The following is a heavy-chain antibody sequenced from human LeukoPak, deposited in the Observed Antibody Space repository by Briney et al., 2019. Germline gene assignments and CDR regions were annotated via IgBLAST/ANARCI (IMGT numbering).Heavy chain of an antibody. CDR1: GFNLNYYW. CDR3: SRWVSQYYFDF. Sequence: GGSLRLSCEASGFNLNYYWLGWVRQAPGKGLEWVALIHHDESEKYYVDSVKGRFSISRDNAKSSVYLQMDSLRVDDTAIYYCSRWVSQYYFDFWGQGALVSVPS. CDR2: IHHDESEK. J-gene: IGHJ4*02. V-gene: IGHV3-7*01. D-gene: IGHD6-13*01.